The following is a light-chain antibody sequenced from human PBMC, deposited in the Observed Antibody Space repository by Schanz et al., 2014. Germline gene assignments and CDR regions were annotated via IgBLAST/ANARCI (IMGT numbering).Light chain of an antibody. J-gene: IGKJ4*01. CDR3: QQRSNWPLT. CDR2: GAS. V-gene: IGKV3D-20*02. CDR1: QSVSSSY. Sequence: EIVLTQSPGTLSLSPGERATLSCRASQSVSSSYLAWYQQKPGQAPRLLIYGASSRATGIPDRFSGSGSGTDFTLTISALEPEDFAVYHCQQRSNWPLTFGGGTKVEIK.